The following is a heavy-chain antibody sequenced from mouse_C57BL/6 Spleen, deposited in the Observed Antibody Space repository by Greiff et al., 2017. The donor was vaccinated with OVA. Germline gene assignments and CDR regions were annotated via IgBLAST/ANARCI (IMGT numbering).Heavy chain of an antibody. CDR3: ARQEDYSNYKSYYFDY. J-gene: IGHJ2*01. Sequence: QVQLKQPGAELVKPGASVKLSCKASGYTFTSYWMHWVKQRPGQGLEWIGMIHPNSGSTNYNEKFKSKATLTVDKSSSTAYMQLSSLTSEDSAVYYCARQEDYSNYKSYYFDYWGQGTTLTVSS. CDR2: IHPNSGST. V-gene: IGHV1-64*01. D-gene: IGHD2-5*01. CDR1: GYTFTSYW.